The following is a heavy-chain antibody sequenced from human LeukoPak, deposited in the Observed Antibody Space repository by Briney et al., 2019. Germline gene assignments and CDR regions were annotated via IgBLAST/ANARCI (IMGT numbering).Heavy chain of an antibody. CDR1: GGSFSGYY. CDR3: ARGRRMITFGGVIAKNWFDP. CDR2: INHSGST. Sequence: NPSETLSLTXAVYGGSFSGYYWSWIRQPPGKGLEWIGEINHSGSTNYNPSLKSRVTISVDTSKNQFSLKLSSVTAADTAVYYCARGRRMITFGGVIAKNWFDPWGQGTLVTVSS. V-gene: IGHV4-34*01. J-gene: IGHJ5*02. D-gene: IGHD3-16*02.